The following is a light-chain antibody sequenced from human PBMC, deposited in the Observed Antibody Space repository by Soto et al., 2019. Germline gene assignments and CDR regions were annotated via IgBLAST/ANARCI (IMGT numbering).Light chain of an antibody. CDR1: QSVSNSY. J-gene: IGKJ5*01. CDR2: GAS. V-gene: IGKV3-20*01. CDR3: QQYGRSPPIT. Sequence: EMVLTQSPATLSVSPGERATLSCRASQSVSNSYLAWYQQKPGQAPRLLIYGASSRATGIPDRFSGSGSGTDFTLTINRLEPEDFAVYYCQQYGRSPPITFGQGTRLEIK.